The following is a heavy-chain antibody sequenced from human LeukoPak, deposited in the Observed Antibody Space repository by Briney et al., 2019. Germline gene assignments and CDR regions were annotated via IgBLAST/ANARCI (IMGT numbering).Heavy chain of an antibody. D-gene: IGHD1-1*01. Sequence: GGSLRLSCAASGFTFRSYWMSWVRQAPGKGLEWVANIDEVGSGKYYVDSVKGRFTISRDNAKNLLYLQMNSLRGDDMAVYFCGRGGSPGTVDYWGQGTLVIVSS. J-gene: IGHJ4*02. CDR2: IDEVGSGK. CDR3: GRGGSPGTVDY. V-gene: IGHV3-7*01. CDR1: GFTFRSYW.